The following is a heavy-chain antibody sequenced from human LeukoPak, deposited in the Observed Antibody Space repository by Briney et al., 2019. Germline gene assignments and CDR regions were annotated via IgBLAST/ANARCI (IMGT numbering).Heavy chain of an antibody. CDR2: INHDGSGI. Sequence: GGSLRLSCAASGFTFSSYGMHWVRQAPGKGLVWVSRINHDGSGITYADSVKGRFTISRDNAKNTLYLQMNSLRADDTAVYYCASRYGAHWGQGTLVTVSS. V-gene: IGHV3-74*01. D-gene: IGHD4/OR15-4a*01. CDR3: ASRYGAH. CDR1: GFTFSSYG. J-gene: IGHJ4*02.